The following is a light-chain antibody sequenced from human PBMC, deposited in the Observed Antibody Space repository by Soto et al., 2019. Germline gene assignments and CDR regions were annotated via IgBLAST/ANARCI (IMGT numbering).Light chain of an antibody. CDR1: QGISSY. CDR3: QQYYSYPFT. Sequence: AIRMTQSPSSFSASTGDRVTITCRASQGISSYLAWYQQKPGKAPKLLIYAASTLQSGVPSRFSGSGSGTDFTLTISCLHSEDFATYYSQQYYSYPFTFGPGTKVDIK. J-gene: IGKJ3*01. V-gene: IGKV1-8*01. CDR2: AAS.